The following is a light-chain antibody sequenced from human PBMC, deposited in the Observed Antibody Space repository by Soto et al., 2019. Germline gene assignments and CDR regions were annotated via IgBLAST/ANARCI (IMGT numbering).Light chain of an antibody. Sequence: EIVLTQSPGTLSLSPGERATLSCRASQSVRSGFLAWYQQKPGQAPRLLIYGASSRATGIPDRFSGSGSGTDFTLTISRLEPEDFAVYYCQQYDSSPWTFGQGTKVELK. CDR3: QQYDSSPWT. CDR2: GAS. V-gene: IGKV3-20*01. CDR1: QSVRSGF. J-gene: IGKJ1*01.